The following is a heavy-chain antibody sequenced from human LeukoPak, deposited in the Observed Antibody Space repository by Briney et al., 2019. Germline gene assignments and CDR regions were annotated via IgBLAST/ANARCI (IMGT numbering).Heavy chain of an antibody. CDR2: IYYSGGT. Sequence: PSETLSLTCTVSGGSISSISYYWGWIRQPPGKVLEWIGSIYYSGGTYYNPSLKSRVTISVGTSKNQISLKMSSVTAADTAVYYCARRSMTTVDYWGQGALVTVSS. V-gene: IGHV4-39*01. J-gene: IGHJ4*02. CDR3: ARRSMTTVDY. D-gene: IGHD4-11*01. CDR1: GGSISSISYY.